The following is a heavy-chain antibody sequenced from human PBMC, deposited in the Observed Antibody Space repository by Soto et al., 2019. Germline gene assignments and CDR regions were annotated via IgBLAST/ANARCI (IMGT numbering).Heavy chain of an antibody. CDR3: ARRITMIVVVGFDY. CDR2: INHSGST. D-gene: IGHD3-22*01. V-gene: IGHV4-34*01. J-gene: IGHJ4*02. CDR1: GGSFSGYY. Sequence: SETLSLTCAVYGGSFSGYYWSWIRQPPGKGLEWIGEINHSGSTNYNPSLKSRVTISVDTSKNQFSLKLSSVTAADTAVYYCARRITMIVVVGFDYWGRGTLVTVSS.